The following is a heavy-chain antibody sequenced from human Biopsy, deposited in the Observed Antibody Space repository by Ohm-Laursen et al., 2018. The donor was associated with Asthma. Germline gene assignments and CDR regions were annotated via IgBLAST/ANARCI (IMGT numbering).Heavy chain of an antibody. CDR3: ARAVDYSHYYGIDV. V-gene: IGHV1-18*01. D-gene: IGHD3-10*01. J-gene: IGHJ6*02. CDR1: GYTFNSAG. Sequence: SSVKVSCKTSGYTFNSAGIPWARQAPGQGLEWMGWISVYNGNTKVAQKLQDRVTMITDTSTSTAYMELRSLRSDDTAVYFCARAVDYSHYYGIDVWGQGTTVTVS. CDR2: ISVYNGNT.